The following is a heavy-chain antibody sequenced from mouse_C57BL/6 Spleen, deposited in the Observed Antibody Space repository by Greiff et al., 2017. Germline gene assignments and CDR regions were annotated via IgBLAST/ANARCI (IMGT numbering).Heavy chain of an antibody. D-gene: IGHD2-3*01. J-gene: IGHJ3*01. V-gene: IGHV1-50*01. CDR2: IDPSDSYT. CDR1: GYTFTSYW. Sequence: QVQLQQPGAELVKPGASVKLSCKASGYTFTSYWMQWVKQRPGQGLEWIGEIDPSDSYTNYNQKFKGKATLTVDTSSSTAYMQLSSLTSEDSAVYYWARSDGSWFAYWGQGTLVTVSA. CDR3: ARSDGSWFAY.